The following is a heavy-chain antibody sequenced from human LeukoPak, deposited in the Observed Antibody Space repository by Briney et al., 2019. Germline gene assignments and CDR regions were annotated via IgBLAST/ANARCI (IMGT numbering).Heavy chain of an antibody. CDR2: IYRSGST. J-gene: IGHJ4*02. Sequence: SETLSLTCTVSGYSINSGYYWVWIRQPPGKGLEWIGSIYRSGSTYYNPSLKSRVTISVDTSKNQFSLKLSSVTAADTAVYYCARLINDYVWGSYRYFSYYFDYWGQGTLVTVSS. CDR3: ARLINDYVWGSYRYFSYYFDY. D-gene: IGHD3-16*02. CDR1: GYSINSGYY. V-gene: IGHV4-38-2*02.